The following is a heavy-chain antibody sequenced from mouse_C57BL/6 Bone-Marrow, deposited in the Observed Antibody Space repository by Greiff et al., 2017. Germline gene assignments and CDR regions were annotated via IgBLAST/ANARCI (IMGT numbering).Heavy chain of an antibody. J-gene: IGHJ2*01. Sequence: EVQVVESGGGLVKPGGSLKLSCAASGFTFSDYGMHWVRQAPEKGLEWVAYISSGSSTIYYADTVKGRFTISRDNAKNTLFLQMTSLRSEDTAMYYCARRDLLLDYWGQGTTLTVSS. CDR3: ARRDLLLDY. CDR1: GFTFSDYG. V-gene: IGHV5-17*01. CDR2: ISSGSSTI. D-gene: IGHD2-1*01.